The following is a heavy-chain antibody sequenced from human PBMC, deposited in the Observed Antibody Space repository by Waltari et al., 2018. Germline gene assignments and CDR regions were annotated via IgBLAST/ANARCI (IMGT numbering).Heavy chain of an antibody. J-gene: IGHJ4*02. V-gene: IGHV5-51*01. D-gene: IGHD1-26*01. CDR3: ASGYYSRPIDF. CDR2: TYPEDSDT. CDR1: GYRFTTHW. Sequence: EVQLVQSGAEVRKPGESLTLSCQGSGYRFTTHWIAWVRQMPGKGLELIGLTYPEDSDTTISPSCQGQVTISADKSTRTAFLQWRNLKPSDTAMYYCASGYYSRPIDFWGRGTLVTVSS.